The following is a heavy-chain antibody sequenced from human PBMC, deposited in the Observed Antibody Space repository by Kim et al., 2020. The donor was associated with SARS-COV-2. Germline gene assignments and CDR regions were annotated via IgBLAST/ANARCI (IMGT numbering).Heavy chain of an antibody. CDR1: GFTVSSNY. Sequence: GGSLRLSCAASGFTVSSNYMGWVRQAPGKGLEWVSVIYSGGSTYYADSVKGRFTISRDNSKNTLYLQMNSLRAEDTAVYYCARDGAMVRGVKVDAFDIWGQGTMVTVSS. V-gene: IGHV3-53*01. D-gene: IGHD3-10*01. J-gene: IGHJ3*02. CDR2: IYSGGST. CDR3: ARDGAMVRGVKVDAFDI.